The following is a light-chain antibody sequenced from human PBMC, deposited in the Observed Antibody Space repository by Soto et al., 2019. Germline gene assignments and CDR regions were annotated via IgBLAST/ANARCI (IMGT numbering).Light chain of an antibody. CDR3: QSYDSSLSGVV. V-gene: IGLV1-40*01. Sequence: QSVLTQPPSVSGAPGQRVTISCTGSSSNIGAGYHVHWYQQLPGTAPKLLIYGSTDRPSGVPDRFSASKSGTSASLAITGLQAEDESDYYCQSYDSSLSGVVFGGGTKLTVL. J-gene: IGLJ2*01. CDR2: GST. CDR1: SSNIGAGYH.